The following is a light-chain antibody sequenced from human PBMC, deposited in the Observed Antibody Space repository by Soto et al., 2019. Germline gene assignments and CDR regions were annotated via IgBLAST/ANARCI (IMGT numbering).Light chain of an antibody. CDR2: ENN. CDR3: GTWDSSLSAVV. V-gene: IGLV1-51*02. CDR1: SSNIGSNY. J-gene: IGLJ2*01. Sequence: QSVLTQPPSVSAAPGQKVTLSCSGSSSNIGSNYVSWYQQLPGTAPKLLIYENNKRPSGIPDRFSGSKSGTSATLGITGLQTGDEADYYCGTWDSSLSAVVFGGGTKLTVL.